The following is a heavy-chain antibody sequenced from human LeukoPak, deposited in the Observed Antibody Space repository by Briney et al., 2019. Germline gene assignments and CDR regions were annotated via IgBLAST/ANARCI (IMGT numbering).Heavy chain of an antibody. CDR1: GFTFSGSA. J-gene: IGHJ4*02. CDR2: IKSKGNSHAT. Sequence: QPGGSLKLSCEASGFTFSGSAMHWVRQASGKGLEWLGHIKSKGNSHATAYAASLKGRFTISRDDSKNTAYLQSNSLETEDTAMYYCARQSGAAIPFVYWGQGTLVTVSS. D-gene: IGHD2-2*02. CDR3: ARQSGAAIPFVY. V-gene: IGHV3-73*01.